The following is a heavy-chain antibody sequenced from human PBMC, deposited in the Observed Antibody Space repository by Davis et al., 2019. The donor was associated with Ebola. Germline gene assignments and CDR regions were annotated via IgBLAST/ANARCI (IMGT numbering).Heavy chain of an antibody. CDR1: GGSFSGYY. CDR2: INHSGST. V-gene: IGHV4-34*01. J-gene: IGHJ6*02. CDR3: ARGKVIPYYYYGMDV. D-gene: IGHD3-16*02. Sequence: MPSETLSLTCAVYGGSFSGYYWSWIRQPPGKGLEWIGEINHSGSTNYNPSLKSRVTISVDTSKNQFSLKLSSLTAADTAVYYCARGKVIPYYYYGMDVWGQGTTVTVSS.